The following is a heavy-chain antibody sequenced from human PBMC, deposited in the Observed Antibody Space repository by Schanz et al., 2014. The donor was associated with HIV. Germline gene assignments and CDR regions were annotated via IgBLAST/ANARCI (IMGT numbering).Heavy chain of an antibody. Sequence: QVQLVQSGAEVKKPGASVKVSCKASGYTFTGYSMHWVRQAPGQGLEWMGGIIPIFGTTNYAQKFQGRVTITADESTSTAYMELSSLRSEDTAVYYCASGRFDTVIWWGDAFLIWGRGTMVTVSS. D-gene: IGHD5-18*01. V-gene: IGHV1-69*01. J-gene: IGHJ3*02. CDR3: ASGRFDTVIWWGDAFLI. CDR2: IIPIFGTT. CDR1: GYTFTGYS.